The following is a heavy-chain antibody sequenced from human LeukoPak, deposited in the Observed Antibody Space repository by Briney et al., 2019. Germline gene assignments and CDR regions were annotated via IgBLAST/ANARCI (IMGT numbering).Heavy chain of an antibody. CDR2: ISSSSDNM. V-gene: IGHV3-21*01. D-gene: IGHD1-20*01. CDR1: GFTFSSYS. CDR3: ARTKGDGRFNWNYFDY. J-gene: IGHJ4*02. Sequence: GGSLRLSCAASGFTFSSYSMNWVRQAPGKGLEWVSCISSSSDNMYYADSVKGRFTIPRDNAKNSLYLQMNSLRAEDTAVYYCARTKGDGRFNWNYFDYWGQGTLATVSS.